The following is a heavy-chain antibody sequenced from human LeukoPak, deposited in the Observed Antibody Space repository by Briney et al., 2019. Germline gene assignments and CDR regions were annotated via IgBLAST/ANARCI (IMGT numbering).Heavy chain of an antibody. J-gene: IGHJ4*02. Sequence: QSGGSLRLSCAASGFTFSSYGMHWVRQAPGKGLEWVAFIRYDGSNKYYADSVKGRFTISRDNSKNTLYLQMNSLRAEDTAVYYCAKDQGFTIGLVNWGQGTLVTVSS. V-gene: IGHV3-30*02. CDR1: GFTFSSYG. CDR3: AKDQGFTIGLVN. D-gene: IGHD3-3*01. CDR2: IRYDGSNK.